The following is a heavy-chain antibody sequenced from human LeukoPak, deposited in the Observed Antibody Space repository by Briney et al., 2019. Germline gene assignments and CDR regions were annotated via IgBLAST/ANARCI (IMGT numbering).Heavy chain of an antibody. J-gene: IGHJ4*02. CDR3: ARLGSPPGSDYYHFDY. Sequence: GGSLRLSCAASGFTFSSYAMSWVRQAPGKGLEWVSAISGSADTTYFADSVKGRFTTSRDNSKNTLYLQMNSLRAEDTAVYYCARLGSPPGSDYYHFDYWGQGTLVTVSS. V-gene: IGHV3-23*01. CDR2: ISGSADTT. D-gene: IGHD3-22*01. CDR1: GFTFSSYA.